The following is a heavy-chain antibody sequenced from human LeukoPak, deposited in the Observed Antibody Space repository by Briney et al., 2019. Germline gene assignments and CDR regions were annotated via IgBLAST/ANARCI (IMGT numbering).Heavy chain of an antibody. V-gene: IGHV3-23*01. CDR2: ISGSGGTT. CDR1: GFTFNNYA. D-gene: IGHD3-22*01. CDR3: AKDSPWYDSSTYYYFDY. J-gene: IGHJ4*02. Sequence: GGSLRLSCAGSGFTFNNYAMSWVRQAPEKGLEWVSAISGSGGTTYYADSVKGRFTISRDNSKDTLYLQMSGLRAEDTAVYFCAKDSPWYDSSTYYYFDYWGQGTLVTVSS.